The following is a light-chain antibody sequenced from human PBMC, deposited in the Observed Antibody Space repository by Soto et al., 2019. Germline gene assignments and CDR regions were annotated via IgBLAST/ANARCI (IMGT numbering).Light chain of an antibody. Sequence: QSVLTQPPSVSGFPGQSVAVSCTGTSSDVGSYNRVSWYQQPPGTAPKLMIYEVSNRPSGVPDRFSGSKSGNTASLTISGLQAEDEADYYCSSFTSDTTYVFGTGTKVTVL. CDR2: EVS. CDR1: SSDVGSYNR. CDR3: SSFTSDTTYV. J-gene: IGLJ1*01. V-gene: IGLV2-18*02.